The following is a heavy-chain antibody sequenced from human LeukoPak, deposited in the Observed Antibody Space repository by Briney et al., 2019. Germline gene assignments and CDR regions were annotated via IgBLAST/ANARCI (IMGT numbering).Heavy chain of an antibody. V-gene: IGHV3-21*04. D-gene: IGHD6-19*01. CDR2: ISSNNRYI. J-gene: IGHJ4*02. Sequence: GGSLRLSCAASGFTFSTYSMNWVRQAPGKGLEWVSSISSNNRYIYYADSVKGRFTISRDNAKNSLYLQMNSLRAEGTAVYYCAKEAVAGSRAPYYFDYWGQGTLVTVSS. CDR1: GFTFSTYS. CDR3: AKEAVAGSRAPYYFDY.